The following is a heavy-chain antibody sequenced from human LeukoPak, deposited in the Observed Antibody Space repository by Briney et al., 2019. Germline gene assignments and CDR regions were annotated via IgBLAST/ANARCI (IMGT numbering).Heavy chain of an antibody. CDR2: IHPSTGNP. CDR3: ARAYQRLGELSLPDY. Sequence: ASVKVSCKTSGYTFTNYAMNWVRQAPGQGLEWMGWIHPSTGNPTYAQGFTGRFVFSLDTSVSTTYLQISSLKAEDTAVYYCARAYQRLGELSLPDYWGQGTLVTVSS. V-gene: IGHV7-4-1*02. D-gene: IGHD3-16*02. CDR1: GYTFTNYA. J-gene: IGHJ4*02.